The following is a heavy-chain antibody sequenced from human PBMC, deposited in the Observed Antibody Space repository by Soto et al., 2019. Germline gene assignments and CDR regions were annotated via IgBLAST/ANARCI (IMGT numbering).Heavy chain of an antibody. CDR3: ARSDHFGVVNYYYYMDV. Sequence: ASVNVSCKASGYTFTSYGISWVRQAPGQGLEWMGWISAYNGNTNYAQKLQGRVTMTTDTSTSTAYMELRSLRSDDTAVYYCARSDHFGVVNYYYYMDVWGKGTTVTVSS. V-gene: IGHV1-18*01. J-gene: IGHJ6*03. CDR2: ISAYNGNT. D-gene: IGHD3-3*01. CDR1: GYTFTSYG.